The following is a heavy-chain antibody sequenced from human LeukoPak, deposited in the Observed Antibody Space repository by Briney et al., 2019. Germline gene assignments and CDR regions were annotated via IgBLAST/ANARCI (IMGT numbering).Heavy chain of an antibody. CDR1: GGSISSSSYY. D-gene: IGHD6-25*01. V-gene: IGHV4-39*01. Sequence: SETLSLTCTVSGGSISSSSYYWGWIRQPPGKGLEWIGSIYYSGSTYYNPSLKSRVTISVDTSKNQFSLKLSSVTAADTAVYYCARRSGTFDIWGQGTMVTVSS. CDR3: ARRSGTFDI. CDR2: IYYSGST. J-gene: IGHJ3*02.